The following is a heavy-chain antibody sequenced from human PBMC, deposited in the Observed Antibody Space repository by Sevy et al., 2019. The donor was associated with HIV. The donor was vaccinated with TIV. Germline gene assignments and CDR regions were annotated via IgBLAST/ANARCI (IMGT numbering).Heavy chain of an antibody. J-gene: IGHJ6*03. CDR1: GFSFDSYG. V-gene: IGHV3-23*01. CDR2: ISGSGTRT. CDR3: AKGGGGHYDPDEIGYYFYYYNMDV. D-gene: IGHD3-22*01. Sequence: GGSLRLSCAVSGFSFDSYGMTWVRQAPGKGLEWVSGISGSGTRTYYADSVKGRFSISRDNSKNRLYQQMNSLRSEDSTIYCWAKGGGGHYDPDEIGYYFYYYNMDVWGKGTTVTVSS.